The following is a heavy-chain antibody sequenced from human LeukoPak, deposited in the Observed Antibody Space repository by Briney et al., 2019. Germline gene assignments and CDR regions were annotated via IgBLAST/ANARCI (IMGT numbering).Heavy chain of an antibody. D-gene: IGHD3-10*01. CDR3: ARDFSYGSGSYYYYYGMDV. CDR1: GFTFSSYG. CDR2: IWYDGSNK. V-gene: IGHV3-33*01. J-gene: IGHJ6*04. Sequence: GGSPRLSCAASGFTFSSYGMHWVRQAPGKGLEWVAVIWYDGSNKYYADSVKGRFTISRDNSKNTLYLQMNSLRAEDRAVYYCARDFSYGSGSYYYYYGMDVWGKGTTVTVSS.